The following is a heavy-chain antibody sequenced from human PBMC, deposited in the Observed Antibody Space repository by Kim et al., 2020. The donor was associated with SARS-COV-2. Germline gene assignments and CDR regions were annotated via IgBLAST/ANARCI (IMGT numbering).Heavy chain of an antibody. CDR1: GFSFSSYW. V-gene: IGHV3-7*03. CDR3: AREVFSNDMDV. CDR2: INQDGTTI. J-gene: IGHJ6*02. Sequence: GGSLRLSCEASGFSFSSYWMSWVRQVPEKGLQWVANINQDGTTIYFGDSLSADSMWGRYTISRDNAKNSLYLQMNSLRAEDTAVYYCAREVFSNDMDVWGQGTTVTVSS.